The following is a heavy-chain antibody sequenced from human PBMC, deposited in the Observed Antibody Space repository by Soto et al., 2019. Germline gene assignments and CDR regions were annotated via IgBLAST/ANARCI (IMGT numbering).Heavy chain of an antibody. CDR2: IWYDGSNK. D-gene: IGHD2-15*01. V-gene: IGHV3-33*06. J-gene: IGHJ4*02. CDR1: GFTFSSYG. Sequence: GGSLRLSCAASGFTFSSYGMHWVRQAPGKGLEWVAVIWYDGSNKYYADSVKGRFTISRDNSKNTLFLQMNSLRAEDTAVYYCAKESGYCSGGSRYWADYWGQGTLVTVSS. CDR3: AKESGYCSGGSRYWADY.